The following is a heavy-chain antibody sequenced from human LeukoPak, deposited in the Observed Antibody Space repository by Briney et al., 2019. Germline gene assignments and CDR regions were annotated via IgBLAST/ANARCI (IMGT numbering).Heavy chain of an antibody. D-gene: IGHD4-17*01. CDR3: ASSYDYGDHAWNF. CDR2: IIPIFGTA. J-gene: IGHJ4*02. V-gene: IGHV1-69*05. Sequence: SVKVSCKASGGTFSSYAISWVRQAPGQGLEWMGGIIPIFGTANYAQKFQGRVTITTDESTSTAYMELSSLRSEDTAVYYCASSYDYGDHAWNFWGQGTLVTVSS. CDR1: GGTFSSYA.